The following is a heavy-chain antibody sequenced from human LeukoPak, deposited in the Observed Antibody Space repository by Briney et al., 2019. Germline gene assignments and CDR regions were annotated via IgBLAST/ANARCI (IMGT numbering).Heavy chain of an antibody. CDR2: VKQDGTEK. D-gene: IGHD3-9*01. V-gene: IGHV3-7*01. Sequence: PGGSLRLSCAASGFTLSSYCMSWVRQAPGKGLEGVANVKQDGTEKYNVDSVKGRSTISRDSAKNSLYLQMNSLRAEDTAVYYCARGERYYDIMTSYFSDYYYHYMDVWGKGTTVTVSS. CDR3: ARGERYYDIMTSYFSDYYYHYMDV. J-gene: IGHJ6*03. CDR1: GFTLSSYC.